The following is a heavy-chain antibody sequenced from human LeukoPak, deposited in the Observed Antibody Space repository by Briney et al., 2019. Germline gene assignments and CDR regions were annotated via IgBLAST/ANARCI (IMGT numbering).Heavy chain of an antibody. CDR1: GFTVSSNY. D-gene: IGHD4-11*01. J-gene: IGHJ5*02. Sequence: GGSLRLSCAASGFTVSSNYMSWVRQAPGKGLEWVSVIYSGGSTYYADSVKGRFTISRDNSKNTLYLQMNSLRAEDTAVYYCARAINDYLGWFDPWGQRTLVTVSS. CDR2: IYSGGST. CDR3: ARAINDYLGWFDP. V-gene: IGHV3-66*01.